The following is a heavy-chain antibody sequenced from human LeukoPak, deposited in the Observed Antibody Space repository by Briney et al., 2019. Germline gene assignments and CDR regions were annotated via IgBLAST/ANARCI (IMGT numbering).Heavy chain of an antibody. D-gene: IGHD3-10*01. CDR2: IYYSGTT. Sequence: SETLSLTCTVSGGSISSSNYYWGWIRQPPGKGLEWIGTIYYSGTTYYNPSLESRVTISEDTSKNQFSLTLRSVTAADRAVYYCARQISDYYYYYMDVWGKGTTVTVSS. CDR3: ARQISDYYYYYMDV. J-gene: IGHJ6*03. CDR1: GGSISSSNYY. V-gene: IGHV4-39*01.